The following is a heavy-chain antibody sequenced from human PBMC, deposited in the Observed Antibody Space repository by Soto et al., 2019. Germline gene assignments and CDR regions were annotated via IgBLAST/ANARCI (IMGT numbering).Heavy chain of an antibody. D-gene: IGHD3-10*01. Sequence: SETLSLTCTVSGGSISSYYWSWIRQPPGKGLEWIGYIYYSGSTNYNPSLKSRVTISVDTSKNQFSLKLSSVTAADTAVYYCARELFGRSVWFDPWGQGTLVTVS. V-gene: IGHV4-59*01. CDR3: ARELFGRSVWFDP. CDR1: GGSISSYY. CDR2: IYYSGST. J-gene: IGHJ5*02.